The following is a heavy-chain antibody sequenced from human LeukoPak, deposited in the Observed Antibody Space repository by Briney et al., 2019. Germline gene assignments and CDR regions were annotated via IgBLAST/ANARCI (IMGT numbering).Heavy chain of an antibody. V-gene: IGHV3-7*01. CDR3: ARDHVVDGLVFDY. CDR1: GFTFRSHW. Sequence: AGGSLRLSCAAAGFTFRSHWMSWIRQAPGKGLEWVANINQDGSDKYYVDSVKVRFTISRDNAKNSLYLQMDSLRAEDTAVYYCARDHVVDGLVFDYWGQGALVTVSS. CDR2: INQDGSDK. D-gene: IGHD2-15*01. J-gene: IGHJ4*02.